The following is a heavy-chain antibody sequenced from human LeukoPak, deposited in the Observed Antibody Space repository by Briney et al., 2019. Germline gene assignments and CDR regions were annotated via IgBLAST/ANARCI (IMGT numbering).Heavy chain of an antibody. CDR3: ARIAALWGSSGYRTEYFDY. J-gene: IGHJ4*02. V-gene: IGHV4-38-2*02. CDR2: IYHSGST. Sequence: SETLSLTCTVSGYSISSGYYWGWIRQPPGKGLEWIGSIYHSGSTYYNPSLKSRVTISVDTSKNQFSLKLSSVTAADTAVYYCARIAALWGSSGYRTEYFDYWGQGTLVIVSS. D-gene: IGHD3-22*01. CDR1: GYSISSGYY.